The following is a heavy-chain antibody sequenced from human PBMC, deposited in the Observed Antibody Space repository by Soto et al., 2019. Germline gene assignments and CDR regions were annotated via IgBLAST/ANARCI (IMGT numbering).Heavy chain of an antibody. CDR1: GGFFSGYY. CDR3: ARHGTYSSRLYYFDY. V-gene: IGHV4-34*01. J-gene: IGHJ4*02. Sequence: SETLSPTCAVYGGFFSGYYWTWIRQPPGTGLEWIGEINHSGSTNYNPSLKSRVTISVDTSKNQFSLKLSSVTAADTAVYYCARHGTYSSRLYYFDYWGQGTLVTVSS. D-gene: IGHD6-13*01. CDR2: INHSGST.